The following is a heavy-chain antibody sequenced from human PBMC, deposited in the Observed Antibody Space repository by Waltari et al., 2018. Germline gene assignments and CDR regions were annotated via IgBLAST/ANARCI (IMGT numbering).Heavy chain of an antibody. CDR2: IRSDSSTI. D-gene: IGHD5-12*01. J-gene: IGHJ4*02. Sequence: EVQLVESGGGLVQPGGSLRLSCSASGFTFSSYSMNWVRQAPGKGLEWVSYIRSDSSTIYYAGSVKGRFTISRDNAKNSLYLQMNSLRAEDTAMYYCAKRDGYNSHDYWGQGTLVTVSS. CDR3: AKRDGYNSHDY. V-gene: IGHV3-48*01. CDR1: GFTFSSYS.